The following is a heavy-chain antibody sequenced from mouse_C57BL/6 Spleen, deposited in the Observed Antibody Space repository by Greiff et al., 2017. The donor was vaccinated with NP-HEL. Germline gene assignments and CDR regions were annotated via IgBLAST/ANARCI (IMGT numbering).Heavy chain of an antibody. CDR1: GYAFSSSW. Sequence: QVQLQQSGPELVKPGASVKISCKASGYAFSSSWMNWVKQRPGTGLEWIGRIYPGDGDTNYNGKFKGKATLTADKSSSTAYMQLSSLTSEDSAVYFCARLLRYPGAMDYWGQGTSVTVSS. D-gene: IGHD1-1*01. J-gene: IGHJ4*01. CDR2: IYPGDGDT. V-gene: IGHV1-82*01. CDR3: ARLLRYPGAMDY.